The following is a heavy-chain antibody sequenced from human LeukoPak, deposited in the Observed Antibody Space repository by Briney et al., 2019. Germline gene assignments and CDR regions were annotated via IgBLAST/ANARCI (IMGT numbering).Heavy chain of an antibody. CDR3: ARDLGFSDY. J-gene: IGHJ4*02. CDR2: ISYDGSNK. V-gene: IGHV3-30-3*01. Sequence: PGRSLRLSCAASGFTFSSYAMHWVRQAPGKGLEWVAVISYDGSNKYYADSVKGRLTISRDNSKNTLYLQMNSLRAEDTAVYYCARDLGFSDYWGQGTLVTVSS. CDR1: GFTFSSYA.